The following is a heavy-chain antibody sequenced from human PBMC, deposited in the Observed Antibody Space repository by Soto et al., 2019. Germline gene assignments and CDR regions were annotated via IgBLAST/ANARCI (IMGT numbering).Heavy chain of an antibody. CDR3: TTYDYFLGGARYRWAY. CDR2: IKGKIDGGTT. V-gene: IGHV3-15*01. D-gene: IGHD3-16*02. J-gene: IGHJ4*02. Sequence: EVQLVESGGGFVKPGGSLILSCAASGFTFSNAWMSWVRQAPGKGLEWVARIKGKIDGGTTDHAAPVKGRFTISRDDSKNTLYLQMNSLETEDTDVYYCTTYDYFLGGARYRWAYWGQGALVTVSS. CDR1: GFTFSNAW.